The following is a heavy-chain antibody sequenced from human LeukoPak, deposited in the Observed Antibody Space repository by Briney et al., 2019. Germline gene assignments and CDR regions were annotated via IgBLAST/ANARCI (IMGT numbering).Heavy chain of an antibody. Sequence: PSETLSLTCTVSGGSVSSGSYYWSWIRQPPGKGLEWIGYIYYSGSTNYNPSLKSRVTISVDTSKNQFSLKLSSVTAADTAVYYCARDPFGTGTGTTQGMDVWGKGTTVTVSS. D-gene: IGHD1-1*01. J-gene: IGHJ6*04. CDR1: GGSVSSGSYY. V-gene: IGHV4-61*01. CDR3: ARDPFGTGTGTTQGMDV. CDR2: IYYSGST.